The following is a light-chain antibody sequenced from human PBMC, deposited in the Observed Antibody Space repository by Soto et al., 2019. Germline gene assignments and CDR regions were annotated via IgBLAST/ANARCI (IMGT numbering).Light chain of an antibody. CDR2: KAS. CDR3: QQYNSFWT. V-gene: IGKV1-5*03. Sequence: DVQMTQSPSTLSASVGGRVTITCRARQSVATWLAWYQQKPGKAPKLLIYKASTLASGVPSRFSGSGSGTDFTLTISSLQPDDSATYYCQQYNSFWTFGQGTKVEIK. CDR1: QSVATW. J-gene: IGKJ1*01.